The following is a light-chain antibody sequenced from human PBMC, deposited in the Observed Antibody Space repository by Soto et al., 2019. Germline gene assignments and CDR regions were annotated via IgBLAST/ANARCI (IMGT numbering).Light chain of an antibody. V-gene: IGLV2-23*01. CDR1: SSDVGSYNL. CDR2: EGS. CDR3: CSYAGSYV. J-gene: IGLJ1*01. Sequence: QSVLTQPGSVSGSPGQSITISCTGTSSDVGSYNLVSWYQQHPGKAPKLMIYEGSKRPSGVSNRFSGSKSGNTASLTISGLQAEDEADYYCCSYAGSYVFGTGTKVTVL.